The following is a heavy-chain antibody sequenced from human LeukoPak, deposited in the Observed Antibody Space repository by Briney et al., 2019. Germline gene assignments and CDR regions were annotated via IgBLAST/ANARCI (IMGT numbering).Heavy chain of an antibody. J-gene: IGHJ4*02. V-gene: IGHV3-23*01. CDR3: AKYYSGSSPHN. D-gene: IGHD3-10*01. CDR1: GFTFSNYW. Sequence: GGSLRLSCAASGFTFSNYWMTWVRQAPGKGLEWVSGISAGGSGTYYADSVKGRFTISRDNSKNTLYLQMNTLRAEDTAVYYCAKYYSGSSPHNWGQGTLVTVSP. CDR2: ISAGGSGT.